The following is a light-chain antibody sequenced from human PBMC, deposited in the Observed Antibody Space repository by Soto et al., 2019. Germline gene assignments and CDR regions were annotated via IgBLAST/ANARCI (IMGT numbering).Light chain of an antibody. V-gene: IGKV1-39*01. J-gene: IGKJ5*01. CDR1: QSISSW. Sequence: DIQMTQSPSTLSASVGDRVTITCRASQSISSWLAWYRQKPGKAPKLLIYAASSLQSGVPSRFSGSGSGTDFTLTISSLQPEDFATYYCQQSYSGITFGQGTRLEIK. CDR3: QQSYSGIT. CDR2: AAS.